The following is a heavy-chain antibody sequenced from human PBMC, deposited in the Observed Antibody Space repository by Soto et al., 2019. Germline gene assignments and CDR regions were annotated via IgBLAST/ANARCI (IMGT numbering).Heavy chain of an antibody. Sequence: QVQLQESGPGLVKPSETLSLTCTVSGGSVSSGSYYWSWIRQPPGKGLEWIGYIYYSRSTNYNPSLKSRVTISVDTSQNQFALKLSSVTAADTAVYYCARVDTAMVDYWGQGTLVTVSS. CDR3: ARVDTAMVDY. CDR2: IYYSRST. J-gene: IGHJ4*02. V-gene: IGHV4-61*01. CDR1: GGSVSSGSYY. D-gene: IGHD5-18*01.